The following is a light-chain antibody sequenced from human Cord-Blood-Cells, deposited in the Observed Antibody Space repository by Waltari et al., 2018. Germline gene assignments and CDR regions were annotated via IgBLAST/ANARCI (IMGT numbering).Light chain of an antibody. J-gene: IGKJ1*01. CDR2: AAS. V-gene: IGKV1-39*01. Sequence: DIQMTQSPSSLSASVGDRVTITCRVSQSISSYLNWYQQKPGKAPKLLIYAASSLESGVPERYSGSGAGTDFTLTISSLQPEDFATYYCQQSYSTPPTFGQGTKVEIK. CDR3: QQSYSTPPT. CDR1: QSISSY.